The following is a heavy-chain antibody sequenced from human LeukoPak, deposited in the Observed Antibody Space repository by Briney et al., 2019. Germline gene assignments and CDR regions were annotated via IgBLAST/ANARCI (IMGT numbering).Heavy chain of an antibody. Sequence: GGSLRLSCSASGFTFSTYWMSWARQAPGKGLEWVANMKRDGSEIYYVDSVKGRFTISRDNAKNSLYLQMNSLRAEDTAVYYCAKEPHYDFWSGYYTALDYWGQGTLVTVSS. J-gene: IGHJ4*02. V-gene: IGHV3-7*01. CDR3: AKEPHYDFWSGYYTALDY. D-gene: IGHD3-3*01. CDR1: GFTFSTYW. CDR2: MKRDGSEI.